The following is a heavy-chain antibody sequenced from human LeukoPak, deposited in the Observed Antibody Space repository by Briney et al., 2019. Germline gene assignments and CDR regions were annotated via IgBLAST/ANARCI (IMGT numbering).Heavy chain of an antibody. CDR3: ARGGGYNYGYFDY. Sequence: SETLSLTCTVSGASISRYYWSWIRQPPGKGLEWIGYIYSSGSNTHNPSLKTRVTISIDTSKNQFSLKLNPVTAADTAAYYCARGGGYNYGYFDYWGQGTLVTVSS. CDR2: IYSSGSN. J-gene: IGHJ4*02. V-gene: IGHV4-59*01. CDR1: GASISRYY. D-gene: IGHD5-18*01.